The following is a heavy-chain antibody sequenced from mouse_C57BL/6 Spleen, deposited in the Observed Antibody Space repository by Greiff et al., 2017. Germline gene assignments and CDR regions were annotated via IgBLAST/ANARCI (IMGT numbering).Heavy chain of an antibody. CDR1: GYTFTSYW. J-gene: IGHJ1*03. CDR2: IHPNSGST. Sequence: QVQLQQPGAELVKPGASVKLSCKASGYTFTSYWMHWVKLRPGQGLEWIGIIHPNSGSTNYNEKFKSKATLTVDKSSSTAYMQLSSLTSEDSAVYYCARGSYYDYDGTFDVWGTGTTVTVSS. D-gene: IGHD2-4*01. CDR3: ARGSYYDYDGTFDV. V-gene: IGHV1-64*01.